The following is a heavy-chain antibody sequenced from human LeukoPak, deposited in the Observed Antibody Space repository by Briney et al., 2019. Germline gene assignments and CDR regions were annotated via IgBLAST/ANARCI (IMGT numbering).Heavy chain of an antibody. CDR3: ARGGGIYDYVWGSYRLYYFDY. J-gene: IGHJ4*02. D-gene: IGHD3-16*02. CDR1: GGSISSSSYY. CDR2: IYYSGST. Sequence: SGTLSLTCTVSGGSISSSSYYWGWIRQPPGKGLEWIGYIYYSGSTNYNPSLKSRVTISVDTSKNQFSLKLSSVTAADTAVYYCARGGGIYDYVWGSYRLYYFDYWGQGTLVTVSS. V-gene: IGHV4-61*05.